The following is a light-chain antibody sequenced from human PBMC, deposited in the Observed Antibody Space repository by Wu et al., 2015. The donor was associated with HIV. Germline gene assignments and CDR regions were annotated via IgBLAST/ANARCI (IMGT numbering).Light chain of an antibody. V-gene: IGKV3-15*01. Sequence: IVMTQSPATLSVSPGERATLSCRASQSVGNNLAWYQQKPGQAPRLLICDSSTRATGVPARFSGSGSGTELTLTISSLQSEDFAVYYCQQYNAWPPWTFGQGTKVEIK. CDR2: DSS. J-gene: IGKJ1*01. CDR3: QQYNAWPPWT. CDR1: QSVGNN.